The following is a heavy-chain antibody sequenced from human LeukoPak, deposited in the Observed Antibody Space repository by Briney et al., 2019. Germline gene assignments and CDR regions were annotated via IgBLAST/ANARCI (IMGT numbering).Heavy chain of an antibody. CDR3: ARDNRGGYYDSSGYYLNWFDP. J-gene: IGHJ5*02. D-gene: IGHD3-22*01. CDR2: IYYSGST. V-gene: IGHV4-30-4*01. Sequence: PSETLSLTCTVSGGSISSGDYYWSWIRQPPGKGLEWIGYIYYSGSTYYNPSLKSRVTISVDTSKNQFSLKLSSVTAADTAVYYCARDNRGGYYDSSGYYLNWFDPWGQGTLVTVSS. CDR1: GGSISSGDYY.